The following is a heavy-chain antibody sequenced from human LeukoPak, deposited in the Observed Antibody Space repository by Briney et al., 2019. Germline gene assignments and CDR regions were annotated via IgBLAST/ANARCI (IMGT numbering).Heavy chain of an antibody. J-gene: IGHJ4*02. Sequence: GGSLRLSCAASGFTFSSYSMNWVRQAPGKGLEWVSYISSSSSTIYYADSVKGRFTISRDNAKNSLYLQMNSLRAEDTAVYYCARRAVLLWFGEPQSTDYWGQGTLVTVSS. CDR3: ARRAVLLWFGEPQSTDY. D-gene: IGHD3-10*01. CDR1: GFTFSSYS. CDR2: ISSSSSTI. V-gene: IGHV3-48*01.